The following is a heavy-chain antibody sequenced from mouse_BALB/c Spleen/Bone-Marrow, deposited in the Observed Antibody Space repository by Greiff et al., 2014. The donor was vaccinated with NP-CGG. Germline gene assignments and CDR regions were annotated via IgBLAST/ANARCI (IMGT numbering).Heavy chain of an antibody. CDR1: GFTFTDYY. Sequence: EVMLVESGGGLVQPGGSLRPSCATSGFTFTDYYMSWVRQPPGKALEWLGFIRNKASGYTTDYSASVKGRFTISRDNSQSILYLQMNTLRAEDSATYYCAREYGYFDVWGAGTTVTVSS. CDR2: IRNKASGYTT. V-gene: IGHV7-3*02. J-gene: IGHJ1*01. D-gene: IGHD1-1*02. CDR3: AREYGYFDV.